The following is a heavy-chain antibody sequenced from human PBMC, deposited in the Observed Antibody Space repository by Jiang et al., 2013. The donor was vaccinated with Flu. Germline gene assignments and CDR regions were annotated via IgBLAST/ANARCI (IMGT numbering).Heavy chain of an antibody. D-gene: IGHD1-26*01. CDR1: DDSINSADYY. J-gene: IGHJ5*02. CDR2: IYFTGGT. Sequence: PGLVKPSQTLSLTCSVSDDSINSADYYWTWVRQHPERGLEWIGYIYFTGGTYYTPSLRNRVTMSVDTSKKLFSLNLNSVTAADTAVYYCARLRRESGSYGWFDPWGQGTLVTVSS. CDR3: ARLRRESGSYGWFDP. V-gene: IGHV4-31*03.